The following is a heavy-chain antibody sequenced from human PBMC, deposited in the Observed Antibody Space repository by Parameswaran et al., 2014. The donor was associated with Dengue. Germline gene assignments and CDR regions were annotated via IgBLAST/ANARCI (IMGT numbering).Heavy chain of an antibody. Sequence: WIRQPPGKGLEWVSYISSSSSTIYYADSVKGRFTISRDNAKNSLYLQMNSLRDEDTAVYYCARGALDVWGKGPRSPSPQ. CDR2: ISSSSSTI. CDR3: ARGALDV. V-gene: IGHV3-48*02. J-gene: IGHJ6*01.